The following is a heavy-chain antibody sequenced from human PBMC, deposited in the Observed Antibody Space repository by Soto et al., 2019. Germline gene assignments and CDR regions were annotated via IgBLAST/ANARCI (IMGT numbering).Heavy chain of an antibody. J-gene: IGHJ3*02. CDR2: IYYSGST. CDR1: GGSISSYY. Sequence: SETLSLTCTVSGGSISSYYWSWIRQPPGKGMEWIGYIYYSGSTNYNPSLKSRVTISVDTFKNQFSLKLSSVTAADTAVYYCARGYCSGGSCYSWTHAFDIWGQGTMVTVS. D-gene: IGHD2-15*01. CDR3: ARGYCSGGSCYSWTHAFDI. V-gene: IGHV4-59*01.